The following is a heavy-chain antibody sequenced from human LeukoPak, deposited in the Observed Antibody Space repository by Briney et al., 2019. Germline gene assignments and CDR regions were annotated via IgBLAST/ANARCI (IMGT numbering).Heavy chain of an antibody. D-gene: IGHD2-15*01. CDR2: IYYSGST. V-gene: IGHV4-31*03. J-gene: IGHJ5*02. CDR3: ARAVVAATGDIHHNWFDP. CDR1: GGSISSGGYY. Sequence: PSETLSLTCTVSGGSISSGGYYWSWIRQHPGKGLEWIGYIYYSGSTYYNPSLKSRVTISVDTSKNQFSLKLSSVTAADTAVYYCARAVVAATGDIHHNWFDPWGQGTLVTVSS.